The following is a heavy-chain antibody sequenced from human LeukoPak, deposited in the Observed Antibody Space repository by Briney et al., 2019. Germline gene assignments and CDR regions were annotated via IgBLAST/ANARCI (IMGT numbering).Heavy chain of an antibody. D-gene: IGHD1-26*01. CDR3: ARGNTRSGSYYPAEYFQH. CDR1: GGTFSSYA. CDR2: IIPILGIA. V-gene: IGHV1-69*04. Sequence: GASVKVSCKASGGTFSSYAISWVRQAPGQGLEWMGRIIPILGIANYAQKFQGRVTITADKSTSTAYMELSSLRSEDTAVYYCARGNTRSGSYYPAEYFQHWGQGTLVTVSS. J-gene: IGHJ1*01.